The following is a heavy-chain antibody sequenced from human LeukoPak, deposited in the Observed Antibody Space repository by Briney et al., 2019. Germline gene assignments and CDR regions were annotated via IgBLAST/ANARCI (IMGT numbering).Heavy chain of an antibody. CDR2: IDPNSGGT. CDR1: GYTFTGYY. D-gene: IGHD1-26*01. J-gene: IGHJ4*02. Sequence: ASVKVSCKASGYTFTGYYMHWVRQAPGQGLEWMGRIDPNSGGTNYAQKFQGRVTMTRDTSISTAYMELSRLRSDDTAVYYCARYPLGVGANDYWGQGTLVTVSS. CDR3: ARYPLGVGANDY. V-gene: IGHV1-2*06.